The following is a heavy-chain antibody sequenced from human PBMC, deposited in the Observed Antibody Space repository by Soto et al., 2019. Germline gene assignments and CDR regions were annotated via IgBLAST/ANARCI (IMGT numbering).Heavy chain of an antibody. CDR3: VSSSLDGDLNWFDP. Sequence: QVQLQESGPGLVKPSETLSLTCTVSGGSISSYYWSWIRQPPGKGLEWIGYIYYSGSTNYNPSRRRRVTISVDTSKNQFSLKLSSVTAADTAVYYCVSSSLDGDLNWFDPWGQGTLVTVSS. V-gene: IGHV4-59*08. CDR2: IYYSGST. D-gene: IGHD4-17*01. CDR1: GGSISSYY. J-gene: IGHJ5*02.